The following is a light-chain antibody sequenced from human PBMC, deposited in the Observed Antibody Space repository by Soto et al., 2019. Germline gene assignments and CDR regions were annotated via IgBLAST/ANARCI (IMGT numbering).Light chain of an antibody. V-gene: IGKV1-5*01. J-gene: IGKJ1*01. Sequence: DIQMTQSPPTLSASVGDRVTITRRASQSIRNYLAWYQQMPGKAPKLLIYGAYNLQSGVPSRFSGSGSGTEFTLTISSLQPDDFATYFCQHHNSYSQTFGQGTKVEIK. CDR2: GAY. CDR3: QHHNSYSQT. CDR1: QSIRNY.